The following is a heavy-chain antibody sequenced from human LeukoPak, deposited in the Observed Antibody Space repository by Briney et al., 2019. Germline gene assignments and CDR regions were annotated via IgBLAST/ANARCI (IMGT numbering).Heavy chain of an antibody. CDR2: MKPNSGNT. J-gene: IGHJ6*03. Sequence: ASVKVSCKASGYTFTSYDINWVRQATGQGLEWMGWMKPNSGNTGYAQKFQGRVTITRNTSISTAYMELSSLRSEDTAVYYCARGLRPHCSSTSCYDYYMDVWGKGTTVTVSS. D-gene: IGHD2-2*01. CDR3: ARGLRPHCSSTSCYDYYMDV. V-gene: IGHV1-8*03. CDR1: GYTFTSYD.